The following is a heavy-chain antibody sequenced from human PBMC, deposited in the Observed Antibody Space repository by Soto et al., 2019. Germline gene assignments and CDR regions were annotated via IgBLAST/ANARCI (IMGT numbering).Heavy chain of an antibody. D-gene: IGHD6-13*01. CDR1: GGTFSSYA. J-gene: IGHJ6*02. CDR2: IIPIFGTA. V-gene: IGHV1-69*12. CDR3: ARDRIAAAGTYYYYGMDV. Sequence: QVQLVQSGAEVKKPGSSVKVSCKASGGTFSSYAISWVRQAPGQRLEWMGGIIPIFGTANYAQKFQGRVTITADESTSTAYMELSSLRSEDTAVYYCARDRIAAAGTYYYYGMDVWGQGTTVTVSS.